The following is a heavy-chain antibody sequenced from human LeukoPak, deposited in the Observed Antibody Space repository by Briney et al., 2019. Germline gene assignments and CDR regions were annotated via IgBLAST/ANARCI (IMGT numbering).Heavy chain of an antibody. J-gene: IGHJ6*03. D-gene: IGHD4-17*01. Sequence: GGSLRLSCAASGFTFSDYCMNWVRQAPGKGLEWVSSISSWSTYIYYAASVKGRFTISRDDARSSLYLQMSSLRAEDTAVYYCATVDGDLPYYMNDWGKGATVTVSS. CDR1: GFTFSDYC. CDR2: ISSWSTYI. V-gene: IGHV3-21*01. CDR3: ATVDGDLPYYMND.